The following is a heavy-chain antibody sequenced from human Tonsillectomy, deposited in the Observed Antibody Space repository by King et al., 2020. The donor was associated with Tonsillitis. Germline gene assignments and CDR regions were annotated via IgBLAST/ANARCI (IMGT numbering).Heavy chain of an antibody. CDR3: AGDQSCYDSSGYCSD. Sequence: VQLVESGGGVVQPGRSLRLSCAASGFTFSSYGMHWVRQAPGKGLEWVAVISYDGSDKYYVDSVKGRFTISRDNSKNTLYLQMNSLRAEDTAVYYCAGDQSCYDSSGYCSDWGQGTMVTVSS. CDR1: GFTFSSYG. CDR2: ISYDGSDK. V-gene: IGHV3-30*05. J-gene: IGHJ3*01. D-gene: IGHD3-22*01.